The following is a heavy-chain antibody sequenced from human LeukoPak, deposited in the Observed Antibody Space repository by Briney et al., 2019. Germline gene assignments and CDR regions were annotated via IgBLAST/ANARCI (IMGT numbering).Heavy chain of an antibody. J-gene: IGHJ5*02. Sequence: SETLSLTCTVSGGSISSGSYYWSWIRQPAGKGLEWIGRIYTSGSTNYNPSLKSRVTISVDTSKNQFSLKLSSVTAADTAVYYCARRMQNRQLVRWFDPWGQGTLVTVSS. V-gene: IGHV4-61*02. D-gene: IGHD6-13*01. CDR3: ARRMQNRQLVRWFDP. CDR2: IYTSGST. CDR1: GGSISSGSYY.